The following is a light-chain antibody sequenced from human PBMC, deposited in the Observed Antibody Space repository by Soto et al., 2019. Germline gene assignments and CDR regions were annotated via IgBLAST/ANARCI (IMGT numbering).Light chain of an antibody. CDR1: QSVSSY. Sequence: EIALTQSPGTLSLSPGERATLSCRASQSVSSYLAWYQQKPGQPPRLLIYGASTRATGIPARFSGSGSGTDFTLTINRLEPEDFAVYYCQQYENSPITFGQGTKVDIK. V-gene: IGKV3-20*01. CDR2: GAS. CDR3: QQYENSPIT. J-gene: IGKJ1*01.